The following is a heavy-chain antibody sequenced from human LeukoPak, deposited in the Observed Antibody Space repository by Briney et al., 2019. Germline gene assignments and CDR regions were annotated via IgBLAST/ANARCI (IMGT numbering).Heavy chain of an antibody. CDR2: TYYRSKWYN. J-gene: IGHJ3*02. Sequence: SQTLSLTCAVSGGNVSSNSAVWNWIRQSPSKGLEWLGRTYYRSKWYNDYAVSVKSRITINPDTSKNQFSLQLNSATPEDTAVYYCARLGLGGAFDIWGQGTMVSVSS. D-gene: IGHD2-15*01. V-gene: IGHV6-1*01. CDR1: GGNVSSNSAV. CDR3: ARLGLGGAFDI.